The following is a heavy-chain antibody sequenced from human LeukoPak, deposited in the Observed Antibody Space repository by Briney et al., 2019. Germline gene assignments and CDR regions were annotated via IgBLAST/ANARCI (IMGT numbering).Heavy chain of an antibody. CDR2: ISGRGGST. CDR3: AKVLAPYCSGGSCYSDWFDP. D-gene: IGHD2-15*01. J-gene: IGHJ5*02. CDR1: GFTFNNYA. V-gene: IGHV3-23*01. Sequence: GGSLRLSCAASGFTFNNYAMSWVRQAPGKGLECVSAISGRGGSTYYADSVKGRFTISRDNSKNTLYLQMNSLRAEDTAVYYCAKVLAPYCSGGSCYSDWFDPWGQGTLVTVSS.